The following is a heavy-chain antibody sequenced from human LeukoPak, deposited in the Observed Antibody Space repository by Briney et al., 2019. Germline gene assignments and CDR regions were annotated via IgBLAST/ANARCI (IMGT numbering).Heavy chain of an antibody. CDR2: IRYDGSNK. J-gene: IGHJ3*02. Sequence: GGSLRLSCAASGFTFSSYGMHWVRQAPGKGLEWVAFIRYDGSNKYYEDSVKGRFTISRDNSKNTLYLQMNSLRAEDTAVYYCAKVGLVYATPDAFDIWGQGTMVTVSS. CDR3: AKVGLVYATPDAFDI. CDR1: GFTFSSYG. V-gene: IGHV3-30*02. D-gene: IGHD2-8*01.